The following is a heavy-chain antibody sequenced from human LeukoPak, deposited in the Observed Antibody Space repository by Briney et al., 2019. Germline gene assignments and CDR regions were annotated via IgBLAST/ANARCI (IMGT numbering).Heavy chain of an antibody. CDR3: ARLAIGYSSSWNVWNYFDY. J-gene: IGHJ4*02. Sequence: GESLKISCKGSGYSFTSYWIGWVRQMPGKGLEWMGIIYPGDSDTRYSPSFQGQVTISADKSISTAYLQWSSLKASDTAMYYCARLAIGYSSSWNVWNYFDYWGQGTLVTVSS. CDR1: GYSFTSYW. CDR2: IYPGDSDT. D-gene: IGHD6-13*01. V-gene: IGHV5-51*01.